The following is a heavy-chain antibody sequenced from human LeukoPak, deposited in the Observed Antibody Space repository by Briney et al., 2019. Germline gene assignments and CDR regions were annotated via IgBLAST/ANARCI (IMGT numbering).Heavy chain of an antibody. CDR1: GGSISSYY. D-gene: IGHD6-19*01. CDR3: ARYQWLEAFDI. CDR2: IYYSGST. V-gene: IGHV4-59*01. Sequence: SETLSLTCTVSGGSISSYYWSWIRQPPGKGLEWIGYIYYSGSTNYNPSLKSRVTISVDTSKNQFSLKLSSVTAADTAVYYCARYQWLEAFDIWGQGTMVTVSS. J-gene: IGHJ3*02.